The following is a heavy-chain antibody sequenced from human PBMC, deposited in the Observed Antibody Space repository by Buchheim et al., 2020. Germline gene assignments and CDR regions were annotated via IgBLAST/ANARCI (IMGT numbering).Heavy chain of an antibody. J-gene: IGHJ4*02. V-gene: IGHV3-7*01. CDR2: IKQDGSEK. Sequence: EVQLVESGGGLVQPGGSLRLSCAASGFTFSSYWMSWVRQAPGKGLEWVASIKQDGSEKYYVDSVKGRFTISRDNAKNSLYLQMNSLRAEDTAVYYCASRVDYDFWSGYEDYWGQGTL. D-gene: IGHD3-3*01. CDR1: GFTFSSYW. CDR3: ASRVDYDFWSGYEDY.